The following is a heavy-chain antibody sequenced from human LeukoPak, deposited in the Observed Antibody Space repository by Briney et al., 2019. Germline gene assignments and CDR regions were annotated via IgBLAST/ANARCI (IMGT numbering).Heavy chain of an antibody. Sequence: ASVKVSCKASGGTFSSHAISWVRQAPGQGLEWMGWINPNSGDTNYAQKFQGRVTMTRDTSISTAYMELSRLRSDDTAVYYCARVRYRLAETYIDYWGQGTLVTVSS. CDR2: INPNSGDT. CDR1: GGTFSSHA. J-gene: IGHJ4*02. CDR3: ARVRYRLAETYIDY. V-gene: IGHV1-2*02. D-gene: IGHD3-16*01.